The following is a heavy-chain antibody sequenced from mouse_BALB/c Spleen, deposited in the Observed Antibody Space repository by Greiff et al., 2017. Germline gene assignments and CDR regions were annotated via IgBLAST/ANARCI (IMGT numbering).Heavy chain of an antibody. CDR1: GFNIKDTY. CDR2: IDPANGNT. D-gene: IGHD3-1*01. CDR3: ARYRAPAMDY. V-gene: IGHV14-3*02. J-gene: IGHJ4*01. Sequence: VQLQQSGAELVKPGASVKLSCKASGFNIKDTYMHWVKQRPEQGLEWIGRIDPANGNTKYDPKFQGKATITADTSSNTAYLQLSSLTSEDTAVYYCARYRAPAMDYWGQGTSVTVSS.